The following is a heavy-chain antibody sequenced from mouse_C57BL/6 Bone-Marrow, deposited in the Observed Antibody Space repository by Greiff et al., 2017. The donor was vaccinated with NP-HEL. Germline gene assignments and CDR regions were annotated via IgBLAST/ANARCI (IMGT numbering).Heavy chain of an antibody. V-gene: IGHV5-6*01. D-gene: IGHD2-4*01. CDR1: GFTFSSYG. CDR3: ASPYDYDVAWFAY. J-gene: IGHJ3*01. CDR2: ISSGGSYT. Sequence: EVMLVESGGDLVKPGGSLKLSCAASGFTFSSYGMSWVRQTPDKRLEWVATISSGGSYTYYPESVKGRFTISRDNAKNTLYRQMSSLKSEDTAMYYCASPYDYDVAWFAYWGQGTLVTVSA.